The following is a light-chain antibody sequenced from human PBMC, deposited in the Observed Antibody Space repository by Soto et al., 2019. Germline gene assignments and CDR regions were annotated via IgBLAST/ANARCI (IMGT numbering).Light chain of an antibody. Sequence: DIPLTQSPSFLSASVGDRVTITCRASQGISGYLAWYQQKPGKAPRLLISAASTWQSGVPSRFSGSRSGTEFTLIISSLQPEDSATYFCQQLKSYPLTFGQGTKLEI. CDR2: AAS. CDR3: QQLKSYPLT. CDR1: QGISGY. V-gene: IGKV1-9*01. J-gene: IGKJ2*01.